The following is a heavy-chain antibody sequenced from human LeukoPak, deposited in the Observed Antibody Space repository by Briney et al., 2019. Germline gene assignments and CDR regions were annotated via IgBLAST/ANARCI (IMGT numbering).Heavy chain of an antibody. CDR2: INSDGSST. J-gene: IGHJ4*02. V-gene: IGHV3-74*01. CDR1: GYTFSNYW. Sequence: GGSLRLSCAASGYTFSNYWMHWVRQAPGKGLVWVSRINSDGSSTTYADSVKGRFTMSRDNAKNTLYLQMNSLRAEDTAVYYCARGGITAMDGCWGQGTLVTVSS. D-gene: IGHD5-18*01. CDR3: ARGGITAMDGC.